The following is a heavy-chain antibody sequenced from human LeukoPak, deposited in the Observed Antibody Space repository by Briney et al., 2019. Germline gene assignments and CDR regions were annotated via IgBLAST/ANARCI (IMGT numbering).Heavy chain of an antibody. J-gene: IGHJ6*03. CDR1: GFTFSSFG. D-gene: IGHD4-11*01. Sequence: GRSLRLSCAASGFTFSSFGMHWVRQAPGKGLEWVALIWDDGSSKNYADSVKGRFTISRDNSKNTLYLQTDSLRVDDTAVYCCVRDRDYSAGFPYYYMDVWGTGTTVTVSS. V-gene: IGHV3-33*01. CDR3: VRDRDYSAGFPYYYMDV. CDR2: IWDDGSSK.